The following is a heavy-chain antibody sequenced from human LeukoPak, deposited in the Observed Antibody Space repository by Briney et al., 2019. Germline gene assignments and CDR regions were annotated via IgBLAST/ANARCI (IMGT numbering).Heavy chain of an antibody. CDR3: ARDQFDSSGY. CDR2: IYSGGDT. D-gene: IGHD3-22*01. Sequence: GGSLRLSCAASGFTVSSSYMSWVRQAPGKGLEWVSVIYSGGDTYYTDSVKGRFTISRDNSKNTLWLQMNSLRAEDTAVYYCARDQFDSSGYWGQGTLVTVSS. CDR1: GFTVSSSY. J-gene: IGHJ4*02. V-gene: IGHV3-53*01.